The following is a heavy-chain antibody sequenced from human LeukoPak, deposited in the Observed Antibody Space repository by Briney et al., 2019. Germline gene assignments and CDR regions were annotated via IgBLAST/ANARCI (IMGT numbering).Heavy chain of an antibody. CDR3: ARVRSWGALDY. CDR2: IRNKVYDGTT. CDR1: GFTFGDYA. D-gene: IGHD1-26*01. J-gene: IGHJ4*02. V-gene: IGHV3-49*04. Sequence: GGSLRLSCTASGFTFGDYAMSWVRQAPGKGLEWVGFIRNKVYDGTTEYAASVKDRFTISRDDSNSIAYLQMNSLKTEDTAVYYCARVRSWGALDYWGQGTLVTVSS.